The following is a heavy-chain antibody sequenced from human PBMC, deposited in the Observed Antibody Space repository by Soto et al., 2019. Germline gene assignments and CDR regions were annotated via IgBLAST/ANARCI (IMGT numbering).Heavy chain of an antibody. CDR1: GFTFSSYG. D-gene: IGHD6-6*01. V-gene: IGHV3-30*18. CDR2: ISYDGSNK. Sequence: QVQLVESGGGVVQPGRSLRLSCAASGFTFSSYGMHWVRQAPGKGLEWVAVISYDGSNKYYADSVKGRFTISRDNSKNTLYLQMNIRRAEDTAVYYCAKGVSTRPSSSSIPFDYWGQGTLVTVSS. J-gene: IGHJ4*02. CDR3: AKGVSTRPSSSSIPFDY.